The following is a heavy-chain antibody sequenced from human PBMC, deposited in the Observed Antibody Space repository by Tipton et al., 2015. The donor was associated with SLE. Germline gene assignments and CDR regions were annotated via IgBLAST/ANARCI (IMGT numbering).Heavy chain of an antibody. V-gene: IGHV3-7*01. CDR1: GFTFSSYW. Sequence: GSLRLSCVASGFTFSSYWMSWVRQAPGKGLEWVANIKQDGSEKYYVDSVKGRFTISRDNAKNSLYLQMNSLRAEDTAVYYCARSRRIMITFGGVGYFDYWGQGTLVTVSS. CDR2: IKQDGSEK. J-gene: IGHJ4*02. D-gene: IGHD3-16*01. CDR3: ARSRRIMITFGGVGYFDY.